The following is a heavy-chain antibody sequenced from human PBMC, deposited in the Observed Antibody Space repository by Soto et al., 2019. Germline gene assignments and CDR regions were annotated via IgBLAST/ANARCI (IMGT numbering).Heavy chain of an antibody. CDR2: IIPMFGTA. J-gene: IGHJ6*02. Sequence: SVKVSCKASGGTFSSYAISWVRQAPGQGLEWVGGIIPMFGTANYAQKFQGRVTITADESTSTAYMELSSLRSEDTAVYYCASASIAVAGSGLDYYYGMDVWGQGTTVTVSS. CDR1: GGTFSSYA. V-gene: IGHV1-69*13. D-gene: IGHD6-19*01. CDR3: ASASIAVAGSGLDYYYGMDV.